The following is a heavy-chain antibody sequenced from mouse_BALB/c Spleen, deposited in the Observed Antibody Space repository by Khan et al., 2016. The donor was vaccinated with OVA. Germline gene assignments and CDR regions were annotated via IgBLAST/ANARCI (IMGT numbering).Heavy chain of an antibody. CDR2: ISYSGVT. D-gene: IGHD1-1*01. Sequence: EVKLLESGPGLVKPSQSLSLTCTVTGYSITSGYAWNWIRQFPGNKLEWMGYISYSGVTSYTPSLTSRISITRDTSKNQFFLQLNSVTTEDTATYYGARGNYYGYYVDYWGQGTTLTVSS. J-gene: IGHJ2*01. CDR1: GYSITSGYA. CDR3: ARGNYYGYYVDY. V-gene: IGHV3-2*02.